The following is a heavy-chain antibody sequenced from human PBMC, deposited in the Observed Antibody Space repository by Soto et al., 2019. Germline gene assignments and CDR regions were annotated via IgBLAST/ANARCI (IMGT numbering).Heavy chain of an antibody. J-gene: IGHJ4*02. V-gene: IGHV3-11*06. CDR3: ARDAYYYDSSGYRYFDY. CDR2: ISSSSSYT. Sequence: KAGGSLRLSCAASGFTFSDYYMSWIRQAPGKGLEWVSYISSSSSYTNYADSVKGRFTISRDNAKNSLYLQMNSLRAEDTAVYYCARDAYYYDSSGYRYFDYWGQGTLVTVSS. D-gene: IGHD3-22*01. CDR1: GFTFSDYY.